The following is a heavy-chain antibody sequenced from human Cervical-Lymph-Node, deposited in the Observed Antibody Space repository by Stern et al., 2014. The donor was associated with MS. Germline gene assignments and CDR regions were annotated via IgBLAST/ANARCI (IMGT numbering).Heavy chain of an antibody. V-gene: IGHV3-23*04. J-gene: IGHJ4*02. CDR3: AKSTVTSLSDY. Sequence: VQLVQSGGPPPPPPAPPPLPPAPPGFTFSSYAMSWVRQAPGKGLEWVSAISGSGGSTYYADSVKGRFTISRDNSKNTLYLQMNSLRAEDTAVYYCAKSTVTSLSDYWGQGTLVTVSS. CDR2: ISGSGGST. D-gene: IGHD4-17*01. CDR1: GFTFSSYA.